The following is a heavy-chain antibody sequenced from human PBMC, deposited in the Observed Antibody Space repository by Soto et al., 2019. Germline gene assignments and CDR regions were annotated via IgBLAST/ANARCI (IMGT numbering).Heavy chain of an antibody. CDR3: ATVRPYDSSGYFSHGMVV. CDR1: GYTLTELS. Sequence: GASVKVSCKVSGYTLTELSMHWVRQAPGKGLEWMGGFDPEDGETIYAQKFQGRVTMTEDTSTDTAYMELSSLRSEDTAVYYCATVRPYDSSGYFSHGMVVWGQGTTVTVSS. J-gene: IGHJ6*02. CDR2: FDPEDGET. V-gene: IGHV1-24*01. D-gene: IGHD3-22*01.